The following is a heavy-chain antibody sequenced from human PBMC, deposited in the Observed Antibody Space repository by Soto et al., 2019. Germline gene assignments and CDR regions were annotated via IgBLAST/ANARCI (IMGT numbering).Heavy chain of an antibody. CDR2: ISYDGSNK. Sequence: QVQLVESGGGVVQPGRSLRLSCAASGFTFSSYAMHWVRQAPGKGLEWVAVISYDGSNKYYADSVKGRFTISRDNSKNTRYLQMNSLRAEDTAVYYCARGDSVYSSSAGNAFDIWGQGTMVTVSS. D-gene: IGHD6-6*01. CDR1: GFTFSSYA. V-gene: IGHV3-30-3*01. J-gene: IGHJ3*02. CDR3: ARGDSVYSSSAGNAFDI.